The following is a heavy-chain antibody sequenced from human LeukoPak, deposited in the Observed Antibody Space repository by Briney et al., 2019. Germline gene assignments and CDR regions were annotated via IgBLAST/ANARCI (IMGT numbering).Heavy chain of an antibody. CDR2: VSSTSFHI. J-gene: IGHJ4*02. D-gene: IGHD1-26*01. Sequence: GGSLRLSCAASGFTFSSYTMNWVRQAPGKGLEWVASVSSTSFHIYYADSAKGRFTISRDNAKNSLYLQLNSLRAEDTAVYYCARDRKVEPLPDKWGQGILVTVSS. CDR1: GFTFSSYT. V-gene: IGHV3-21*01. CDR3: ARDRKVEPLPDK.